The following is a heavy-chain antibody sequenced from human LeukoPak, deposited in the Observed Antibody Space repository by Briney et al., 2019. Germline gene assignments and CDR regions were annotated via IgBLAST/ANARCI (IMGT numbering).Heavy chain of an antibody. CDR3: ARDIYYDSSGYYGSVY. D-gene: IGHD3-22*01. V-gene: IGHV3-48*04. CDR2: ISSSSSSTI. J-gene: IGHJ4*02. CDR1: GFTFSSYS. Sequence: AGGSLRLSCAASGFTFSSYSMNWVRQAPGKGLEWVSYISSSSSSTIYYADSVKGRFTISRDNAKNSLYLQMNSLRAEDTAVYYCARDIYYDSSGYYGSVYWGQGTLVTVSS.